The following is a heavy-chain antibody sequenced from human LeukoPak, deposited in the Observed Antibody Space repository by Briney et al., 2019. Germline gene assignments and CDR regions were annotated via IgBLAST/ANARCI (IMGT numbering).Heavy chain of an antibody. CDR3: ASGSGSYRTPYYYMDV. CDR2: IYSGGST. J-gene: IGHJ6*03. D-gene: IGHD3-10*01. CDR1: GFTVSSNY. V-gene: IGHV3-53*01. Sequence: GGSLRLSCAASGFTVSSNYMSWVRQAPGKGLEWVSVIYSGGSTYYADSVKGRFTISRDNSKNTLYLQMNSPRAEGTAVYYCASGSGSYRTPYYYMDVWGTGTTVTVSS.